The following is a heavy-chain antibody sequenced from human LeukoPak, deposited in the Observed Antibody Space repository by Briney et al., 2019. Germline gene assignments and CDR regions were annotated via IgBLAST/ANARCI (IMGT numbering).Heavy chain of an antibody. V-gene: IGHV4-59*01. J-gene: IGHJ6*03. CDR2: IYYSGNT. D-gene: IGHD2-2*02. Sequence: SEPLSLPCTVSGGSISSYYWSWIRPPPGKGLEWIGYIYYSGNTNYNPSLKSRVTISVDTSKNQFSLKLSSVTAADTAVYYCAGTYTYYYYYYMDVWGKGTTVTISS. CDR3: AGTYTYYYYYYMDV. CDR1: GGSISSYY.